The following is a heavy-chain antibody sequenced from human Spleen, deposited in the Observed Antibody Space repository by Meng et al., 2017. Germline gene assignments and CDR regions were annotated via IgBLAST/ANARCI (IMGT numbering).Heavy chain of an antibody. D-gene: IGHD3-22*01. V-gene: IGHV3-7*03. CDR2: IKQDGSEK. Sequence: GESLKISCAASGFTFSSYWMNWVRQAPGKGLEWVANIKQDGSEKYYVDSVKGRFTISRDNAKNSLYLQMNSLRAEDTAVYYCADHDTSGFYQVSQFDYWGQGTLVTVSS. J-gene: IGHJ4*02. CDR3: ADHDTSGFYQVSQFDY. CDR1: GFTFSSYW.